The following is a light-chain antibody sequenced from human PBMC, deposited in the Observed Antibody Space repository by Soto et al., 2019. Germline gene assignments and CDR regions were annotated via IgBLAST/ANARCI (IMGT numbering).Light chain of an antibody. J-gene: IGLJ1*01. CDR2: EVS. CDR1: SSDIGAYDS. CDR3: SSYAGSNNYV. V-gene: IGLV2-8*01. Sequence: QSALTQTPSASGSRGQSVTISCTGTSSDIGAYDSVSWDQHHPGKAPRALIYEVSKRPSGVPDRFSGAKSGNTASLTVSGLQTEDEADYCCSSYAGSNNYVFGTGTKVTVL.